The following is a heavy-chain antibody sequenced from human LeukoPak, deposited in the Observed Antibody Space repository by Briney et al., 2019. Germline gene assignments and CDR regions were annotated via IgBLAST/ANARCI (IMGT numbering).Heavy chain of an antibody. V-gene: IGHV1-18*01. CDR1: GYTFTSYG. CDR2: ISAYNGNT. Sequence: GASVKVSCKASGYTFTSYGISWVRQAPGQGLEWMGWISAYNGNTNYAQKFQGRVTMTRDTSISTAYMELSRLRSDDTAVYYCARGTRSEWLRLPKNWFDPWGQGTLVTVSS. CDR3: ARGTRSEWLRLPKNWFDP. D-gene: IGHD3-3*01. J-gene: IGHJ5*02.